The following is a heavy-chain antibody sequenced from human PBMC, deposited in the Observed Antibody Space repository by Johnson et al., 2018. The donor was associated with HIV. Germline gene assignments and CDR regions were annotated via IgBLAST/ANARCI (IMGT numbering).Heavy chain of an antibody. CDR1: GFTFSSYA. V-gene: IGHV3-30*04. J-gene: IGHJ3*02. CDR3: ARAHLIFPKNAFDI. D-gene: IGHD3-3*02. Sequence: QVQLVESGGGVVQPERSLRLSCSASGFTFSSYAMHWVRQAPGKGLEWVACISYDGSNKYYADSVKGRFTISRDNVRNSVYLQMNSLGVEDTGFYYCARAHLIFPKNAFDIWGQGTTVMVSS. CDR2: ISYDGSNK.